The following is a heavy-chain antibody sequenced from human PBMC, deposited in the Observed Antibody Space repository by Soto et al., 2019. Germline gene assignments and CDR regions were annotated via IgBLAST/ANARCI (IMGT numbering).Heavy chain of an antibody. CDR1: GFTFSSYS. V-gene: IGHV3-48*01. CDR2: ISSSSSTI. D-gene: IGHD3-16*01. CDR3: ARIIITFGGVHNNRFDP. Sequence: PGGSLSLSCAASGFTFSSYSMNWVRQAPGKGLEWVSYISSSSSTIYYADSVKGRFTISRDNAKNSLYLQMNSLRAEDTAVYYCARIIITFGGVHNNRFDPCAQGTLVTVSS. J-gene: IGHJ5*02.